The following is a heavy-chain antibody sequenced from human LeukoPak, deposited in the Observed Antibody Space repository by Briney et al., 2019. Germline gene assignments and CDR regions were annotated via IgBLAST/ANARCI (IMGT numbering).Heavy chain of an antibody. CDR1: GGSISNYY. CDR3: ARGGYNIWEYYFGY. V-gene: IGHV4-59*01. D-gene: IGHD5-24*01. Sequence: SETLSLTCTVSGGSISNYYWSWIRQPPGKGLEWIGYIDYSGSTNYNPSLKSRVTISVDTSKNQFSLKLSSVTAADTAVYYCARGGYNIWEYYFGYWGQGTLVTVSS. CDR2: IDYSGST. J-gene: IGHJ4*02.